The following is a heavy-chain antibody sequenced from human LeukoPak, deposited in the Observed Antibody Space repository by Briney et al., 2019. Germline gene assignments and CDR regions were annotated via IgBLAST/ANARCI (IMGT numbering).Heavy chain of an antibody. CDR1: GDSVSSNSAA. V-gene: IGHV6-1*01. Sequence: SQTLSLTCAISGDSVSSNSAAWTWIRQSPSRGLEWLGRTYYRSKWYNDYAVSVKSRITINPDTSKNQLSLQLNSVTPEDTAVYYCAREPATAIPEDAFDIWGQGTMVTVSS. D-gene: IGHD2-2*02. CDR2: TYYRSKWYN. CDR3: AREPATAIPEDAFDI. J-gene: IGHJ3*02.